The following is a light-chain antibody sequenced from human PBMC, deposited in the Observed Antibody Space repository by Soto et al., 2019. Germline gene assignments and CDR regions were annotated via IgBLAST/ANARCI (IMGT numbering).Light chain of an antibody. CDR3: SSYAASNNLV. J-gene: IGLJ2*01. CDR2: EVS. V-gene: IGLV2-8*01. Sequence: QSALTQPPSASGSPGQSVTISCTGTSSDAGGYNYVSWYQQHPGKAPKLMIYEVSKRPSGVPDRFSGSKSGNTASLTVSGLQAEDEADYYCSSYAASNNLVFGGGTKLTVL. CDR1: SSDAGGYNY.